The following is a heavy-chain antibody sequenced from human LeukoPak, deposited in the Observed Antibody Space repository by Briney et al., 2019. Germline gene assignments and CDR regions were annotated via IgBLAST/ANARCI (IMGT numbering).Heavy chain of an antibody. V-gene: IGHV1-18*01. D-gene: IGHD3-22*01. CDR2: ISAYNGNT. CDR3: ARVGDYTYYYDSSGLIDY. Sequence: ASVKVSCKTSGGTFSSYSISWVRQAPGQGLEWMGWISAYNGNTNYAQKLQGRVTMTTDTSTSTAYMELRSLRSDDTAVYYCARVGDYTYYYDSSGLIDYWGQGTLVTVSS. J-gene: IGHJ4*02. CDR1: GGTFSSYS.